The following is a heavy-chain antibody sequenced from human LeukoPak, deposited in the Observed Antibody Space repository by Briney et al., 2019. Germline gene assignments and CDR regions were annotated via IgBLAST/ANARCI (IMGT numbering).Heavy chain of an antibody. Sequence: GGSLRLSCTASGFTFGDYAMSWSRQAPGKGLEWVAFIRYDGSNKYYADSVKGRFTISRDNSKNTLYLQMNSLRAEDTAVYYCAKGDSGSSTGYFDYWGQGTLVTVSS. CDR2: IRYDGSNK. J-gene: IGHJ4*02. V-gene: IGHV3-30*02. D-gene: IGHD1-26*01. CDR1: GFTFGDYA. CDR3: AKGDSGSSTGYFDY.